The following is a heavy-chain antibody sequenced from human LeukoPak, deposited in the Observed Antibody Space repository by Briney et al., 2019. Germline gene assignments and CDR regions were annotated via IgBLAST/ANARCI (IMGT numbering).Heavy chain of an antibody. CDR2: INHSGST. CDR3: ARGETDDAFDI. CDR1: GGSFSGYY. V-gene: IGHV4-34*01. Sequence: PSETLSLTCAVYGGSFSGYYWSWIRQPPGKGLEWIGEINHSGSTYYNPSLKSRVTISVDRSKNQFSLKLSSVTAADTAVYYCARGETDDAFDIWGQGTMVTVSS. J-gene: IGHJ3*02.